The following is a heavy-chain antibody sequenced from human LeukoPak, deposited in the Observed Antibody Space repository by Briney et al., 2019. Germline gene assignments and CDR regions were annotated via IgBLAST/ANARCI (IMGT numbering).Heavy chain of an antibody. D-gene: IGHD2-21*02. CDR3: AKDPYCGGDCYGDYFDY. J-gene: IGHJ4*02. Sequence: GRSLRLSCAASGLTVSSYATSWVRQPPGKRLEWVSAISGSGGSTYYADSVKGRFTISRDNSKNTLYLQMNSLRAEDTAVYYCAKDPYCGGDCYGDYFDYWGQGTLVTVSS. CDR1: GLTVSSYA. V-gene: IGHV3-23*01. CDR2: ISGSGGST.